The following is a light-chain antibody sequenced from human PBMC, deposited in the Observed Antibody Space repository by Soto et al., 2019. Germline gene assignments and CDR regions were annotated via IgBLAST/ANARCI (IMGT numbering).Light chain of an antibody. CDR1: QSVARSY. J-gene: IGKJ1*01. Sequence: EVVLTQSPGTLSLSPGERVNLSCRASQSVARSYLAWYKQKPVRAPRLLFYYASSWDTVMPDRFSGSGSGTDFTLTISRLEPDDFAVYFCHHFGIFPETFGQGTHVE. CDR3: HHFGIFPET. CDR2: YAS. V-gene: IGKV3-20*01.